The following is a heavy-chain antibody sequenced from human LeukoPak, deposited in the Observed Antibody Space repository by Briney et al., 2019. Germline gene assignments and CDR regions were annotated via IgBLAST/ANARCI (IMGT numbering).Heavy chain of an antibody. CDR3: AKDGSKDYYDTFLNPFDY. CDR1: GFTFSSYG. Sequence: GGSLRLSCAASGFTFSSYGMHWVRQAPGKGLEWVAFIRYDGSNKYYADSVKGRFTISRDNSKNTLYLQMNSLRAEDTAVYYCAKDGSKDYYDTFLNPFDYWGQGTLVTVSS. V-gene: IGHV3-30*02. D-gene: IGHD3-22*01. J-gene: IGHJ4*02. CDR2: IRYDGSNK.